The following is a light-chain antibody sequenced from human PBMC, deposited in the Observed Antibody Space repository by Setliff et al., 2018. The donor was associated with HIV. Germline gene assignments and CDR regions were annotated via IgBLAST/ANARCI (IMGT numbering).Light chain of an antibody. CDR3: QKYRSAPWT. CDR1: QGIDSS. Sequence: DTQMTQSPSSLSASIGDRVTITCRASQGIDSSLAWYQQKPGKAPKLLIYAASTLQSGVPSRFSGSGSGTDFTLTISSLQPEDVATYYCQKYRSAPWTFGQGTKVDIK. J-gene: IGKJ1*01. V-gene: IGKV1-27*01. CDR2: AAS.